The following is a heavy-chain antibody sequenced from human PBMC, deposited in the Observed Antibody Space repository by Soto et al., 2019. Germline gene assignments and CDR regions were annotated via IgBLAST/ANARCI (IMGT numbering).Heavy chain of an antibody. J-gene: IGHJ5*02. D-gene: IGHD3-3*01. CDR1: GYAFTSYA. CDR3: ARYYDFWSGYYRVNWLDP. Sequence: ASVKVSCKASGYAFTSYAMHWVRQAPGQRLEWMGWINAGNGNTKYSQKFQGRVTITRDTSASTAYMELSSLRSEDTAVYYCARYYDFWSGYYRVNWLDPWGQGTLVTVSS. V-gene: IGHV1-3*01. CDR2: INAGNGNT.